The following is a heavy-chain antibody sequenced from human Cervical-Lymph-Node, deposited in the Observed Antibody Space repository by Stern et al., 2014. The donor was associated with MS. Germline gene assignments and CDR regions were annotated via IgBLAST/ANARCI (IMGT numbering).Heavy chain of an antibody. J-gene: IGHJ6*02. CDR1: GYTFADYY. Sequence: QVQLVQSGAEVRKPGASVTVSCKASGYTFADYYIHWVRQAPGEGLEWMGRINLNSGGTDYAQKFQGRVTMTRDTSMRTADMELSRLRSDDTAVYYCAKIGSSPSGDYYYYGLDVWGQGTTVTVSS. V-gene: IGHV1-2*06. CDR2: INLNSGGT. CDR3: AKIGSSPSGDYYYYGLDV. D-gene: IGHD2-2*01.